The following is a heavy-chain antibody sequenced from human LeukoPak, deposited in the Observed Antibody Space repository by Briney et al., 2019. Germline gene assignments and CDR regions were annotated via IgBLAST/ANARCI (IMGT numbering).Heavy chain of an antibody. J-gene: IGHJ4*02. CDR2: IHYSGIT. Sequence: SETLSLTCTVSGGSITSSGYYWGWIRQPPGKGLEWIASIHYSGITYYNPPLKSRVTISVDTSKNQFSLKLSSVTAADTAVYYCARYGGQSEFDYWGQGTLVTVSS. D-gene: IGHD4-23*01. CDR1: GGSITSSGYY. V-gene: IGHV4-39*01. CDR3: ARYGGQSEFDY.